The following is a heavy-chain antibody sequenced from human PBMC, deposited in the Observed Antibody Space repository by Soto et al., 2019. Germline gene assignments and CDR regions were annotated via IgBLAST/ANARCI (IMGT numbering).Heavy chain of an antibody. CDR3: AKTVERATIRPFDF. D-gene: IGHD5-12*01. V-gene: IGHV3-23*01. J-gene: IGHJ4*02. Sequence: HPGGSLRLSCAASGFTFSSYAMTWVRQAPGKGLEWVPAISGGGSSTYYADSVKGRFTISRDNPKNTLYLRLNSLRAEDTAVYYCAKTVERATIRPFDFWGQGTLVTVSS. CDR2: ISGGGSST. CDR1: GFTFSSYA.